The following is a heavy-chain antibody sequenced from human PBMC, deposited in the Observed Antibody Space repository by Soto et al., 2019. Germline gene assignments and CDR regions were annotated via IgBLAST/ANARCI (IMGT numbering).Heavy chain of an antibody. CDR1: GGTFSSYA. CDR3: ARAGYCSSTSCYDAFDI. Sequence: ASVKVSCKASGGTFSSYAISWVRQAPGQGLEWMGIINPSGGSTSYAQKFQGRVTMTRDTSTSTVYMELSSLRSEDTAVYYCARAGYCSSTSCYDAFDIWGQGTMVTVSS. J-gene: IGHJ3*02. D-gene: IGHD2-2*01. CDR2: INPSGGST. V-gene: IGHV1-46*03.